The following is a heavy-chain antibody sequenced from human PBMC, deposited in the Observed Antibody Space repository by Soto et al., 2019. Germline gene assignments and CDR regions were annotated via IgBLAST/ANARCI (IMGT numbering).Heavy chain of an antibody. CDR2: IYYSGST. J-gene: IGHJ4*02. CDR3: TITMRAFDY. CDR1: GGSISSSSYY. V-gene: IGHV4-39*01. D-gene: IGHD3-22*01. Sequence: SDTLSLTCTVSGGSISSSSYYWGWIRQPPGKGLEWIGSIYYSGSTYYNPSLKSRVTISVDTSKNQFSLKLSSVTAADTAVYYCTITMRAFDYWGQGTLVTVSS.